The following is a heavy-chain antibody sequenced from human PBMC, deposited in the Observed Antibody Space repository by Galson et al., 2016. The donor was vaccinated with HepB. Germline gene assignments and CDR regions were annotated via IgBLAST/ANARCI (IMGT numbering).Heavy chain of an antibody. Sequence: SLRLSCAVSGFSFRFYAMTWVRQAPGKGLKWVAAISGRGDETFYADSVKGRFTISRDNSKNTLYLHTNRLEIDDTAIYYCAKEKNWLGGPNVGAWGQGAQLTVSS. V-gene: IGHV3-23*01. J-gene: IGHJ5*02. D-gene: IGHD3-9*01. CDR1: GFSFRFYA. CDR3: AKEKNWLGGPNVGA. CDR2: ISGRGDET.